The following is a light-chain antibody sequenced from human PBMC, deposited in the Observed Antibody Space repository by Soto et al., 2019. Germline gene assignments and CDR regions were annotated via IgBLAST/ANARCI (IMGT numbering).Light chain of an antibody. J-gene: IGKJ4*01. Sequence: EIVMTQSPATLSVSPGERATLSCRASQSISTNLGWYQQKPGQAPRLLIYGASTRATGIPARFSGSGSGTEFTLTLSSLQSEDFAVYYCYQYNNWPRALTFGGGTKVEIK. CDR2: GAS. CDR3: YQYNNWPRALT. V-gene: IGKV3-15*01. CDR1: QSISTN.